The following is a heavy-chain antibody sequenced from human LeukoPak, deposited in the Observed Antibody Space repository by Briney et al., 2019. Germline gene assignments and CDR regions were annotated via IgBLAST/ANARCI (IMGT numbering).Heavy chain of an antibody. D-gene: IGHD5-12*01. CDR3: ARGLISEYSRSHSHFDP. CDR1: GGSLSSYY. V-gene: IGHV4-59*12. J-gene: IGHJ5*02. CDR2: IYYRGST. Sequence: PSETLSLTCTVSGGSLSSYYWSWIRHPPEKGLERIGYIYYRGSTNYNPSLKRRVTISVDTAKNRFSLDLSSVTAADTAVYYCARGLISEYSRSHSHFDPWGPGTLVTVSS.